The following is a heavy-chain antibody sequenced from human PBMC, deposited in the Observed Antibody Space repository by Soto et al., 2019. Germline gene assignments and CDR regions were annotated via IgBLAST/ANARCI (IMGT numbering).Heavy chain of an antibody. D-gene: IGHD6-19*01. CDR1: GDSISSADYC. Sequence: NPSETLSLTCTVSGDSISSADYCWSWIRQPPGKGLEWIGYICYSGSTYHNPSLKSRTTMSVDTSKKQFSLTLTSVTAADTAVYYCAREDSGLFDYWGQGSLVTVSS. J-gene: IGHJ4*02. CDR2: ICYSGST. V-gene: IGHV4-30-4*01. CDR3: AREDSGLFDY.